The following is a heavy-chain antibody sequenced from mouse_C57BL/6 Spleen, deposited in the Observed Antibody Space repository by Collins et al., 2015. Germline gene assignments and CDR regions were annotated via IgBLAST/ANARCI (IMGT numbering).Heavy chain of an antibody. Sequence: EVQLQQSGAELVQPGASVKLSCTASGFNIKDYYIHWVKQRTDQGLDWIGRIDPEDGETKYAPNFQDKATITADTSSNTAYLQLSSLTSEDTAVYYCASLYYDYDCWGQGTTLTVSS. CDR2: IDPEDGET. V-gene: IGHV14-2*01. CDR1: GFNIKDYY. J-gene: IGHJ2*01. CDR3: ASLYYDYDC. D-gene: IGHD2-4*01.